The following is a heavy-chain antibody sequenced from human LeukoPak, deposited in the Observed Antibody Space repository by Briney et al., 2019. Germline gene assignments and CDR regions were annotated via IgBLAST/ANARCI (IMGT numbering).Heavy chain of an antibody. V-gene: IGHV4-4*07. Sequence: SETLSLTCTVSGGSISSYYWSWIRQPAGKGLEWIGRIYTSGSTNYNPSLKSRVTMSVDTSKNQFSLKLSSVTAADTAVYYCAREYYYDSSGYYSIHAFDIWPRDNGHRLF. CDR1: GGSISSYY. J-gene: IGHJ3*02. CDR2: IYTSGST. CDR3: AREYYYDSSGYYSIHAFDI. D-gene: IGHD3-22*01.